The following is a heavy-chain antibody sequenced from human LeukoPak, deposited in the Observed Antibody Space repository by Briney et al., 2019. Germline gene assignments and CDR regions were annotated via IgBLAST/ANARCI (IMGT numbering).Heavy chain of an antibody. D-gene: IGHD2/OR15-2a*01. CDR1: GGSISPYY. J-gene: IGHJ5*02. V-gene: IGHV4-59*12. CDR3: ARDTGFYAGIDP. CDR2: IYYSGST. Sequence: SETLSLTCTVSGGSISPYYWSWIRQTPGKGLEWIGYIYYSGSTYYNPSLKSRVTLSVDTSKNQFSLKLSSVTAADTAVYYCARDTGFYAGIDPWGQGTPVTVSS.